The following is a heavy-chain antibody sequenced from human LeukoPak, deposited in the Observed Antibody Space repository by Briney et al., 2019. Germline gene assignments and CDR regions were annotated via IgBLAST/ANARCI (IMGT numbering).Heavy chain of an antibody. CDR1: GFTFSSYG. CDR3: ARVWRGYSYGVPPGDAFDI. D-gene: IGHD5-18*01. Sequence: HPGGSLRLSCAASGFTFSSYGMHWVRQAPGKGLEWVAVIWYDGSNKYYADSVKGRFTISRDNSKNTLYLQMNSLRAEDTAVYYCARVWRGYSYGVPPGDAFDIWGQGTMVTVSS. J-gene: IGHJ3*02. CDR2: IWYDGSNK. V-gene: IGHV3-33*01.